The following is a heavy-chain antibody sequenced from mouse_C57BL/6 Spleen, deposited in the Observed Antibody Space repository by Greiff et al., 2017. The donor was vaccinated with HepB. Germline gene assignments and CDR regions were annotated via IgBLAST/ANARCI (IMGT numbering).Heavy chain of an antibody. Sequence: EVHLVESGGGLVQPKGSLKLSCAASGFSFNTYAMNWVRQAPGKGLEWVARIRLKSNNYATYYADSVKDRFTISRDDSESMLYLQMNNLKTEDTSMYYCVRQGYAMDDWGQGASVTVSS. J-gene: IGHJ4*01. CDR3: VRQGYAMDD. CDR1: GFSFNTYA. V-gene: IGHV10-1*01. CDR2: IRLKSNNYAT.